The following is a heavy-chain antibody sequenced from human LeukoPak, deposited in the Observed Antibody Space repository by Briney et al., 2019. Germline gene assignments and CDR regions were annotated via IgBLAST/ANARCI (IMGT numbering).Heavy chain of an antibody. Sequence: EASVKVSCKASGYTFTGYYMHWVRQAPGQGLEWMGWINTNTGNPTYAQGFTGRFVFSLDTSVSTAYLQISSLKAEDTAVYYCASSIVLRYFDWSDMGALMSFDIWGQGTMVTVSS. CDR2: INTNTGNP. V-gene: IGHV7-4-1*02. D-gene: IGHD3-9*01. J-gene: IGHJ3*02. CDR1: GYTFTGYY. CDR3: ASSIVLRYFDWSDMGALMSFDI.